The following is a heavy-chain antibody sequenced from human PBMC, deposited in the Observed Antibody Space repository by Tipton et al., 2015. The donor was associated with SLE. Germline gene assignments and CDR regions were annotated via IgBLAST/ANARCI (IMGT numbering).Heavy chain of an antibody. J-gene: IGHJ6*02. CDR2: ISSSGSTI. Sequence: GSLRLSCAASGFTFSSYEMNWVRQAPGKGLEWVSYISSSGSTIYYADSVKGRFTISRDNAKNSLYLQMNSLRAEDTALYYCAKGRAKDYYYGMDVWGQGTTVTVSS. CDR1: GFTFSSYE. V-gene: IGHV3-48*03. CDR3: AKGRAKDYYYGMDV.